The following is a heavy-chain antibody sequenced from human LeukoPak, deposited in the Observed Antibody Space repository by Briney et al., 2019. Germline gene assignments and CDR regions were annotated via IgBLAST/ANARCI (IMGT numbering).Heavy chain of an antibody. CDR2: INPSGGST. CDR3: ARDDRYDFWSGSDNWFDP. CDR1: GYTFTSYY. Sequence: ASGKVSCKASGYTFTSYYMHWVRQAPGQGLEWMGIINPSGGSTSYAQKFQGRVTMTRDTSTSTVYMELSSLRSEDTAVYYCARDDRYDFWSGSDNWFDPWGQGTLVTVSS. J-gene: IGHJ5*02. V-gene: IGHV1-46*01. D-gene: IGHD3-3*01.